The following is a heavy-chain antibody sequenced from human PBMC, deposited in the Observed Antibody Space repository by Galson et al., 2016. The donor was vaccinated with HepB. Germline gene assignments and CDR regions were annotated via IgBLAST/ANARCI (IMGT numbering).Heavy chain of an antibody. Sequence: SETLSLTCTVSGDSISSSSYHWGWIRQPPGKGLEWIGTIYYSGSTYYNPSLKSRLTISVDTSKKQFSLKLNSVTAADTAAYYCTRHGDYYGSGSYTRFDYWGQGTLVTVSS. CDR2: IYYSGST. V-gene: IGHV4-39*01. CDR1: GDSISSSSYH. CDR3: TRHGDYYGSGSYTRFDY. D-gene: IGHD3-10*01. J-gene: IGHJ4*02.